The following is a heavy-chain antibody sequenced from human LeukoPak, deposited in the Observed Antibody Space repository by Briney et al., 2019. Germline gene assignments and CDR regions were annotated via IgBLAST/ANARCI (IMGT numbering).Heavy chain of an antibody. Sequence: PSETLSLTCTVSGGSISSYYWSWIRQPPGKGLEWIGYIYYSGSTNYDPSLKSRVTISVDTSKNQFSLKLSSVTAADTAVYYCARGVRAQWLVRVYYGMDVWGQGTTVTVSS. CDR2: IYYSGST. CDR3: ARGVRAQWLVRVYYGMDV. CDR1: GGSISSYY. D-gene: IGHD6-19*01. V-gene: IGHV4-59*01. J-gene: IGHJ6*02.